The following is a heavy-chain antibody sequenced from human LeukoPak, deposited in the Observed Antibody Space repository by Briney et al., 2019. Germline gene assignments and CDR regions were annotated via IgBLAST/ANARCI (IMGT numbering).Heavy chain of an antibody. CDR3: VKDAQRGFDYSNSLQS. CDR2: IWSDGSDK. D-gene: IGHD4-11*01. CDR1: GFTFSHYG. J-gene: IGHJ4*02. Sequence: GGSLRLSCAASGFTFSHYGMHWVRQAPGAGLEWVAVIWSDGSDKYYAKSVRGRFTISRDNSKNSLSLQMNSLRAEDTAVYYCVKDAQRGFDYSNSLQSWGQGMLVTVSS. V-gene: IGHV3-33*06.